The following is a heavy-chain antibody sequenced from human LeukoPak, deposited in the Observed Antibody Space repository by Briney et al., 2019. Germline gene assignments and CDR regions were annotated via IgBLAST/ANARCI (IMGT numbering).Heavy chain of an antibody. J-gene: IGHJ4*02. CDR1: GFTFDDYA. V-gene: IGHV3-9*01. D-gene: IGHD6-19*01. CDR3: AKAFYSSGWYVDY. CDR2: ISWNSGSI. Sequence: GGSLRLSCAASGFTFDDYAMHWVRQAPGKGLEWVSGISWNSGSIGYADSVKGRFTISRDNAKNSLYLQMNSLRAEDTALYYCAKAFYSSGWYVDYWGQGTLSPSPQ.